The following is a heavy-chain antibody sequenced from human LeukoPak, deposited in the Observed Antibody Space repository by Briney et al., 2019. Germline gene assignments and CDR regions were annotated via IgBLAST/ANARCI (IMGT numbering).Heavy chain of an antibody. V-gene: IGHV4-31*03. CDR3: AREDYYESSGYYVYFFDS. J-gene: IGHJ4*02. Sequence: SETLSLTCTVSGGSITTSGYFWSWIRQHPGKGLEWIGYTYYTGSIYYNPSLKSRVTISVDTSKNQFSLKLSSVPAADTAVHYCAREDYYESSGYYVYFFDSWGQGSLVTVSS. CDR1: GGSITTSGYF. D-gene: IGHD3-22*01. CDR2: TYYTGSI.